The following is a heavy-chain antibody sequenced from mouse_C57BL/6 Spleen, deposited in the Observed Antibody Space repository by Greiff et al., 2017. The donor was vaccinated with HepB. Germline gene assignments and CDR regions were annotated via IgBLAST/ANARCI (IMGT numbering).Heavy chain of an antibody. J-gene: IGHJ2*01. D-gene: IGHD1-1*01. CDR2: IDPETGGT. CDR3: TRAIYYHSYFDY. CDR1: GYTFTDYE. Sequence: QVQLQQSGAELVRPGASVTLSCKASGYTFTDYEMHWVKQTPVHGLEWIGAIDPETGGTAYNQKFKGKAILTADKSSSTAYMELRSLTSEDSAVYYCTRAIYYHSYFDYWGQGTTLTVSS. V-gene: IGHV1-15*01.